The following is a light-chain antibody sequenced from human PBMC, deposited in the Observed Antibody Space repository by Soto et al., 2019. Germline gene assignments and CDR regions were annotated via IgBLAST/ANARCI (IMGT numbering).Light chain of an antibody. V-gene: IGKV1-39*01. CDR1: QNINTY. CDR3: QQTSSAPFT. J-gene: IGKJ3*01. CDR2: DAA. Sequence: DIQMTQSPYSLSAAVGDRVTITCRASQNINTYLNWYQQKPGKAPKLLIFDAASLQSGVPSRFSGSGSRTEFTLTIASLQPEDCATYYCQQTSSAPFTFGPGTKVDIK.